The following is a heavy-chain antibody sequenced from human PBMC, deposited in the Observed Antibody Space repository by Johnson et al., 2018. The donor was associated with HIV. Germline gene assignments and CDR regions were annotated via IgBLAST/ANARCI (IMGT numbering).Heavy chain of an antibody. CDR3: AREGESLLDAFDI. D-gene: IGHD3-16*01. CDR1: GFTFRNYG. V-gene: IGHV3-30*19. J-gene: IGHJ3*02. Sequence: QVRLVESGGGVVQPGGSLRLSCAASGFTFRNYGMHWVRQAPGKGLEWVASVSFDGSNKYYADSVKGRFTISRDNSKNTLYLQMISLRTEDTAVYYCAREGESLLDAFDIWGQGTMVTVSS. CDR2: VSFDGSNK.